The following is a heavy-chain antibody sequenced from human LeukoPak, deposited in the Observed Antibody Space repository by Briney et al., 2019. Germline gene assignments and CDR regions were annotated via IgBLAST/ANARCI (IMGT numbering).Heavy chain of an antibody. CDR1: GGSISSYY. J-gene: IGHJ4*02. CDR2: IYYSGST. Sequence: PSETLSLTCTVSGGSISSYYWSWIRQPPGKGLEWIGYIYYSGSTNYNPSLKSRVTISVDTSKNQFSLKLSSVTAADTAVYYCARHRSSSSDPYFDYWGQGTLVTVSS. D-gene: IGHD6-13*01. CDR3: ARHRSSSSDPYFDY. V-gene: IGHV4-59*08.